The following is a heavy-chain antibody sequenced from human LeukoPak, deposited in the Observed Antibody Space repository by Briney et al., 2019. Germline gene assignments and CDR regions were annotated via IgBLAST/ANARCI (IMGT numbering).Heavy chain of an antibody. J-gene: IGHJ3*02. CDR3: ARDGHRRYHYDSSGREDAFDI. CDR1: GGTFSSYA. V-gene: IGHV1-18*01. D-gene: IGHD3-22*01. CDR2: ISGYNGNT. Sequence: ASVKVSCKASGGTFSSYAISWVRQAPGQGLEWMGWISGYNGNTKYAQNLQGRVTMTTDTSTSTAYMELRSLRSDDTAVYYCARDGHRRYHYDSSGREDAFDIWGQGTMVTVSS.